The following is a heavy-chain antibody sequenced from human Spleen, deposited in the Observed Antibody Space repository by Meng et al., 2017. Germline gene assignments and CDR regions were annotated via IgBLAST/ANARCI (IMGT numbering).Heavy chain of an antibody. V-gene: IGHV1-18*01. J-gene: IGHJ5*02. Sequence: VQLGQAGAEVKKPWASVKASCKASGYTFTSYGISWVRQAPGQGLEWMGWISVYNGNTNYAQNLQGRVTMTTDTSTSTAYMELRSLRSDDTAVYYCARDWGWFGELSGWGPWGQGTLVTVSS. CDR2: ISVYNGNT. CDR3: ARDWGWFGELSGWGP. CDR1: GYTFTSYG. D-gene: IGHD3-10*01.